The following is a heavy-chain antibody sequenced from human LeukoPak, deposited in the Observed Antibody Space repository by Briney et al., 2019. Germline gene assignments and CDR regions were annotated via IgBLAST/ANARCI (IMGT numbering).Heavy chain of an antibody. CDR2: ISSTGTTI. CDR1: GFTFRTYE. V-gene: IGHV3-48*03. CDR3: ARDSVAWYIFGY. Sequence: GGSLRLSCAAFGFTFRTYEMNWVRQAPGKGLEWVSYISSTGTTIYYADSVKGRFTISKHNAKNTLYLLMHSLRAEHTAVYHCARDSVAWYIFGYRGQGTLATVSS. D-gene: IGHD1-1*01. J-gene: IGHJ4*02.